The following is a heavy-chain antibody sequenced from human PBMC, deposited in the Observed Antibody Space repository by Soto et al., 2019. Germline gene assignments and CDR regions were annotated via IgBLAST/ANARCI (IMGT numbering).Heavy chain of an antibody. CDR1: GFSLSTSAVG. J-gene: IGHJ4*02. D-gene: IGHD4-17*01. CDR3: ARRYGAYVRWFDY. CDR2: IYWDDQK. Sequence: QITLKESGPTLVTPTQTLTLTCTFSGFSLSTSAVGVGWIRQPPGKALEWLAHIYWDDQKRYSPSLKNRLTXTXFXXKNQVVLTLTNVDPVDTGTYYCARRYGAYVRWFDYWGQGTLVTVSS. V-gene: IGHV2-5*02.